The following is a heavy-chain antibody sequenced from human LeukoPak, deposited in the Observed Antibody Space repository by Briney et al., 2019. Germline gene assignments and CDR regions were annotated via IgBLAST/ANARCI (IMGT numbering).Heavy chain of an antibody. V-gene: IGHV3-23*01. CDR3: AQRSGSRCLDD. J-gene: IGHJ4*02. D-gene: IGHD2-15*01. Sequence: GGSLRLSCAASGLSFSTNGMYWVRQAPEKGLEWVSAIGASGRDTFYADSVKGRFTISRDNSKNTVYLQMNSLRAEDTAVYYCAQRSGSRCLDDWGQGTRVTVSS. CDR1: GLSFSTNG. CDR2: IGASGRDT.